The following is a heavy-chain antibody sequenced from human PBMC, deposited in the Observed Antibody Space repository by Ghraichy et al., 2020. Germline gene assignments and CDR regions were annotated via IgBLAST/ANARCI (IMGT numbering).Heavy chain of an antibody. CDR3: ARRYCSSTSCYHDY. J-gene: IGHJ4*02. CDR1: GGSISSYY. D-gene: IGHD2-2*01. Sequence: ESLNISCTVSGGSISSYYWSWIRQPPGKGLEWIGYIYTSGSTNYNPSLKSRVTISVDTSKNQFSLKLSSVTAADTAVYYCARRYCSSTSCYHDYWGQGTLVTVSS. V-gene: IGHV4-4*09. CDR2: IYTSGST.